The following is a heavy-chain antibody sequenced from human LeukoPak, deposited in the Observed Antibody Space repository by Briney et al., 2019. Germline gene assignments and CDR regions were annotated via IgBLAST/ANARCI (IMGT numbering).Heavy chain of an antibody. D-gene: IGHD3/OR15-3a*01. CDR3: ARRDLDWPIHAFDI. V-gene: IGHV1-69*13. CDR2: IIPIFGTA. Sequence: SVTVSCTASGGTFSSYAISWVRQAPGQGLEWMGGIIPIFGTANYAQKFQGRVTITADESTSTAYMELSSLRSEDTAVYYCARRDLDWPIHAFDIWGQGTMVTVSS. CDR1: GGTFSSYA. J-gene: IGHJ3*02.